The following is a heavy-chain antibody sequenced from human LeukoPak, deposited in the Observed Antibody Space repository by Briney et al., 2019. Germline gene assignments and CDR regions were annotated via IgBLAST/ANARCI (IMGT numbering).Heavy chain of an antibody. V-gene: IGHV4-59*01. CDR1: GGSISSYY. CDR3: ARVARLSKPFDP. CDR2: IYYSGST. J-gene: IGHJ5*02. Sequence: PSETLSLTCTVSGGSISSYYWSWIRQPPGKGLEWIGYIYYSGSTNYNPSLKSRVTISVDTSKNQFSLKLSSVTAADTAVYYCARVARLSKPFDPWGQGTLVTVSS.